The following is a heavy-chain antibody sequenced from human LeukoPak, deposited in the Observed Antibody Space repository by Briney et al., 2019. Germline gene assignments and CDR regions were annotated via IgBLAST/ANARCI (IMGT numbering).Heavy chain of an antibody. D-gene: IGHD3-10*01. V-gene: IGHV1-18*01. CDR1: GYTFTSYG. J-gene: IGHJ4*02. Sequence: GASVKVSCKASGYTFTSYGISWVRQAPGQGLEWMGWISAYNGNTNYAQKLQGRVTMTTDTSTSTAYMELRSLGSDDTAVYYCARVPHYYGSGSSGFDYWGQGTLVTVSS. CDR2: ISAYNGNT. CDR3: ARVPHYYGSGSSGFDY.